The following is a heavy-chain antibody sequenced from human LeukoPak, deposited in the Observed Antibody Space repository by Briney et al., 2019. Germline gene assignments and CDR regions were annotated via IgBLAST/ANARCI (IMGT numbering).Heavy chain of an antibody. V-gene: IGHV3-33*01. J-gene: IGHJ4*02. Sequence: GGSLRLSCAASGFTFSSYGMHWVRQAPGKGLEWVAVIWYDGSNKYYADSVKGRFTISRGNSKNTLYLQMNSLRAEDTAVYYCARGDFWSGYHTHIDYWGQGTLVTVSS. CDR1: GFTFSSYG. D-gene: IGHD3-3*01. CDR3: ARGDFWSGYHTHIDY. CDR2: IWYDGSNK.